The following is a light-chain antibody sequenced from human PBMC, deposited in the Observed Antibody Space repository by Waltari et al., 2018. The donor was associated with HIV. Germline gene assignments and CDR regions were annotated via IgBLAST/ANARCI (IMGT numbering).Light chain of an antibody. CDR2: KAS. J-gene: IGKJ2*01. CDR3: QQYNKFPIT. V-gene: IGKV1-5*03. CDR1: QNVGNW. Sequence: DVQMTQSPFTLSASIGDRVSLTCRASQNVGNWLAWYQQKPGKAPSLLISKASTLQIGVPTNFSGSGSGTHFTLTISGLRPDDFATYYCQQYNKFPITFGQGTKL.